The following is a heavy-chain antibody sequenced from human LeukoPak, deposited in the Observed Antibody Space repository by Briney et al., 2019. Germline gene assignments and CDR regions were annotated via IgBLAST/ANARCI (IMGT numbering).Heavy chain of an antibody. CDR1: GFIFSDYY. D-gene: IGHD3-10*01. V-gene: IGHV3-11*01. J-gene: IGHJ5*02. Sequence: GSLSLSCAASGFIFSDYYMTWIRQAPGKGLEWVSYISSSGSITYYADSVKGRFTISRDNAKNSLYLEMNSLRDDDTAVYFCARTGGAGSPSDTWGQGTLVTVSS. CDR2: ISSSGSIT. CDR3: ARTGGAGSPSDT.